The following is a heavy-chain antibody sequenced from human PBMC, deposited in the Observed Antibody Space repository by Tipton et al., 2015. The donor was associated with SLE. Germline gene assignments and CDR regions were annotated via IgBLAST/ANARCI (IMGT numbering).Heavy chain of an antibody. V-gene: IGHV3-23*01. CDR3: ARDYDSMSSIGWDY. Sequence: SLRLSCAASGFTFSSYAMSWVRQAPGKGLEWVSAISGSGGSTYYADSVKGRFTISGDNAKNSLYLQMNSLRAEDTAVYYCARDYDSMSSIGWDYWGQGTLVTVSS. CDR1: GFTFSSYA. J-gene: IGHJ4*02. CDR2: ISGSGGST. D-gene: IGHD3-22*01.